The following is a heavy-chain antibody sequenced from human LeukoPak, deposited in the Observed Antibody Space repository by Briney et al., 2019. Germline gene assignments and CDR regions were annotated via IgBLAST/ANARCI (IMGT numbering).Heavy chain of an antibody. J-gene: IGHJ5*02. CDR2: INPNSGGT. CDR3: ARDPPVEDEDGIDFDWLLPFDP. D-gene: IGHD3-9*01. V-gene: IGHV1-2*02. Sequence: ASVRVSCKASGYTFTGYYMHWVRQAPGQGLEWMGWINPNSGGTNYAQKFQGRVTMTRDTSISTAYMELSRLRSEDTAVYYCARDPPVEDEDGIDFDWLLPFDPWGQGTLVTVSS. CDR1: GYTFTGYY.